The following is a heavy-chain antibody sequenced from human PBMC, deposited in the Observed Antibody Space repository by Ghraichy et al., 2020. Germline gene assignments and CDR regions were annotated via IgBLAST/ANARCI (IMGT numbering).Heavy chain of an antibody. D-gene: IGHD3-22*01. Sequence: ASVKVSCKASGYTFTGYYMHWVRQAPGQGLEWMGWINPNSGGTNYAQKFQGRVTMTRDTSISTAYMELSRLRSDDTAVYYCARDLSYDSSGSWFDPWGQGTLFTVSS. CDR2: INPNSGGT. J-gene: IGHJ5*02. CDR3: ARDLSYDSSGSWFDP. CDR1: GYTFTGYY. V-gene: IGHV1-2*02.